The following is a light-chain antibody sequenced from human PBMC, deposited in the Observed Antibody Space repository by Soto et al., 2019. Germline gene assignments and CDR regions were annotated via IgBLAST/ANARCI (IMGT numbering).Light chain of an antibody. CDR3: QQFNNFSWT. Sequence: DIQMTQSPSTLSASVGDRVTITCRASQSISIWLAWYQQKPGKAPKLLIYKASTLKSGVPSRFSGSGSGTEFTLTISSLQPDDVATYYCQQFNNFSWTFGQGTKVDIK. V-gene: IGKV1-5*03. J-gene: IGKJ1*01. CDR1: QSISIW. CDR2: KAS.